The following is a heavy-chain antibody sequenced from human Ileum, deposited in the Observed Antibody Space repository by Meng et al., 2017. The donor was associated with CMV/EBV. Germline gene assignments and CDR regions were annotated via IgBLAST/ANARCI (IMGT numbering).Heavy chain of an antibody. CDR2: IYSSGLT. J-gene: IGHJ4*02. V-gene: IGHV4-59*01. CDR1: GGSRNNYY. D-gene: IGHD6-19*01. CDR3: ARHFSGWSYYFDH. Sequence: SETRDLTGGVSGGSRNNYYWSWIRQPPGKGLEWIGHIYSSGLTSYNFPLKSRVTISVDTSKNQFSLNLTSVTAADTAVYYCARHFSGWSYYFDHWGQGRLVTVSS.